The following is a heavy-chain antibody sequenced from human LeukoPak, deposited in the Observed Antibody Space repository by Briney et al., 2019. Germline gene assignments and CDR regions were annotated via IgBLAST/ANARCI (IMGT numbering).Heavy chain of an antibody. CDR3: ARGQAQQWLVSPWNYYYMDV. V-gene: IGHV3-48*01. J-gene: IGHJ6*03. CDR1: GFTFSSYS. CDR2: ITSSSSTV. D-gene: IGHD6-19*01. Sequence: GSLRLSCTASGFTFSSYSMNWVRQAPGKGLEWVSHITSSSSTVYYADSVKGRFTISRDNAKNSLYLQMNSLRAEDTAVYYCARGQAQQWLVSPWNYYYMDVWGKGTTVTVSS.